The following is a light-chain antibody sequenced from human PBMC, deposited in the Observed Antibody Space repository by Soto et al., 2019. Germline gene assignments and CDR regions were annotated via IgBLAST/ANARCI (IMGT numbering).Light chain of an antibody. CDR3: AAWDDSLNRVV. Sequence: QSVLTQPPSASGTPGQTIAISCSGGSSNIGSHTVNWYQQRPGTAPRLLIYSNTQRPSGVPDRFSGSKSGTSASLAISGLQPEYEGDYCCAAWDDSLNRVVFGGGTKVTVL. V-gene: IGLV1-44*01. CDR1: SSNIGSHT. CDR2: SNT. J-gene: IGLJ2*01.